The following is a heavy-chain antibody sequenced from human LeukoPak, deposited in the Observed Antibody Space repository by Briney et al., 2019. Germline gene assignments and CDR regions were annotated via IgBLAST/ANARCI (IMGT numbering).Heavy chain of an antibody. CDR1: GGSISSSSYY. CDR3: ARRVLGYDSSGYSIWFDP. V-gene: IGHV4-39*01. J-gene: IGHJ5*02. CDR2: IYYSGST. D-gene: IGHD3-22*01. Sequence: SETLSLTCTVSGGSISSSSYYWGWIRQPPGKGLEWIESIYYSGSTYYNPSLKSRVTISVDTSKNQFSLKLSSVTAADTAVYYCARRVLGYDSSGYSIWFDPWGQGTLVTVSS.